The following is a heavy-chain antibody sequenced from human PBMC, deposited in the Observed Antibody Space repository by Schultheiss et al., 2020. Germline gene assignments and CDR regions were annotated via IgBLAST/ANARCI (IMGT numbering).Heavy chain of an antibody. V-gene: IGHV3-23*01. CDR1: GFTFSSYA. Sequence: GGSLRLSCAASGFTFSSYAMSWVRQAPGKGLEWVSAISGSGGSTYYADSVKGRFTISRDNSKNTLYLQMNSLKTEDTAVYYCTTDLNSRTIRRLTLKDYWGQGTLVTVSS. CDR3: TTDLNSRTIRRLTLKDY. D-gene: IGHD4-23*01. CDR2: ISGSGGST. J-gene: IGHJ4*02.